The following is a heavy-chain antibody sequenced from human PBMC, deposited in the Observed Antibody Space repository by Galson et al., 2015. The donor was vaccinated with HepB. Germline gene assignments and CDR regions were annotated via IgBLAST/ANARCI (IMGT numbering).Heavy chain of an antibody. CDR2: ISAYNGNT. J-gene: IGHJ6*02. CDR1: GYTFTSYG. CDR3: ATYPGYSYGQNYYYGMDV. Sequence: VKVSCKASGYTFTSYGISWVRQAPGQGLEWMGWISAYNGNTNYAQKLQGRVTMTTDTSTSTAYMELRSLRSDDTAVYYCATYPGYSYGQNYYYGMDVWGQGTTVTVSS. V-gene: IGHV1-18*04. D-gene: IGHD5-18*01.